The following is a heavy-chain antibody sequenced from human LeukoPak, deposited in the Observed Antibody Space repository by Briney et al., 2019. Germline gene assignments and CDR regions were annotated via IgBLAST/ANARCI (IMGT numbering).Heavy chain of an antibody. CDR3: AKDSSSWYAFDY. J-gene: IGHJ4*02. CDR2: ISGSGGST. D-gene: IGHD6-13*01. V-gene: IGHV3-23*01. Sequence: PGGSLRLSCVASGFTFSSYAMSWVRQAPGKGLEWVSAISGSGGSTYYADSVKGRFTISRDNSKNTLYLQMNSLRAEDTAVYYCAKDSSSWYAFDYWGQGTLVTVSS. CDR1: GFTFSSYA.